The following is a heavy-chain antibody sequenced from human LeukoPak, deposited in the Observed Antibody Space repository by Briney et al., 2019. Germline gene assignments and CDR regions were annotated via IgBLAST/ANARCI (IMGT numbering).Heavy chain of an antibody. CDR1: GGSLSSYY. Sequence: ASETLSLTCTVSGGSLSSYYRSWIRQPPGKGLEWVGYVHYSGSTNYNPSLKSRLTISVDTSKSQFSLNLRSVTAADTAVYYCARGTMMVGPWGQGTLVTVSS. J-gene: IGHJ5*02. CDR2: VHYSGST. CDR3: ARGTMMVGP. V-gene: IGHV4-59*01. D-gene: IGHD3-22*01.